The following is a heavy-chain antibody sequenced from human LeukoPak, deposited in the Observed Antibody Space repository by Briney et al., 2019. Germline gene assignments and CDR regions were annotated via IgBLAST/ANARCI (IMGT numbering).Heavy chain of an antibody. CDR2: IFPIVGAA. D-gene: IGHD7-27*01. Sequence: SVKVSCKASGGTFSSFTFTWVRQAPGQGLEGMGGIFPIVGAATYAQKFEGRLTISKDEITTTAYMELSGLRSQDTAVYYCATFVGTGNDNWGQGTLITVSS. J-gene: IGHJ4*02. CDR1: GGTFSSFT. V-gene: IGHV1-69*16. CDR3: ATFVGTGNDN.